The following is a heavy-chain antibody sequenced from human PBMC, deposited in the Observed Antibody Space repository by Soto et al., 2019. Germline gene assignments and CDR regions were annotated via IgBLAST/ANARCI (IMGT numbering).Heavy chain of an antibody. CDR2: IIGSGGST. J-gene: IGHJ4*02. CDR1: GFTFSSYA. V-gene: IGHV3-23*01. Sequence: PGGSLRLSCAASGFTFSSYAMSWVSQAPGNGLGWVSAIIGSGGSTYYAGSVKGRFTISRDKAKNTLYLQMNSLRAEDTAVYYCAKPLGGLNPYYFDYWGQGTLVTVSS. D-gene: IGHD3-3*01. CDR3: AKPLGGLNPYYFDY.